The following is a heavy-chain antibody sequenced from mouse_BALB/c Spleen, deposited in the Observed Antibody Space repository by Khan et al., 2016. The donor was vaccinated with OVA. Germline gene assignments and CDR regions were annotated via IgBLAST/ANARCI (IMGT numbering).Heavy chain of an antibody. CDR1: GYTFSSYG. D-gene: IGHD1-3*01. V-gene: IGHV5-6-3*01. Sequence: EVQLVESGAGLVKPGGSLKLSCAASGYTFSSYGMSWVRQTPDKSLELVATINSNSGSTYYPDSVKGRFTISRDKSKNTLYLQLSSLKSEDTAMYYCARMAITISGGEGTTLTVSS. CDR2: INSNSGST. CDR3: ARMAITIS. J-gene: IGHJ2*01.